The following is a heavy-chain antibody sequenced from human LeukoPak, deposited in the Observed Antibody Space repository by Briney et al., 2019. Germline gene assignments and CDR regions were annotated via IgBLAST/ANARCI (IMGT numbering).Heavy chain of an antibody. Sequence: SETLSLTCAVYGGSFSGYYWSWIRQPPGKGLEWIGEINHSGSTNYNPSLKSRVTISVDTSKNQFSLKLSSVTAADTAVYYCARVRGAIYAYYFDYWGQGTLVTVSS. V-gene: IGHV4-34*01. CDR3: ARVRGAIYAYYFDY. CDR2: INHSGST. J-gene: IGHJ4*02. CDR1: GGSFSGYY. D-gene: IGHD3-10*01.